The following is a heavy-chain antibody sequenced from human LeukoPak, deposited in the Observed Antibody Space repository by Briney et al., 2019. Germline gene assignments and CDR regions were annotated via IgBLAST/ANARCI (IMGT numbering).Heavy chain of an antibody. CDR2: IRSKANSYAT. V-gene: IGHV3-73*01. J-gene: IGHJ4*02. Sequence: GGSLRLSCAASGFTFSGSAMHWVRQASGKGLEWVGRIRSKANSYATAYAASVKGRFTISRDDSKNTAYLQMNSLRAEDTAVYYCAREDFDYWGQGTLVTVSS. CDR3: AREDFDY. CDR1: GFTFSGSA.